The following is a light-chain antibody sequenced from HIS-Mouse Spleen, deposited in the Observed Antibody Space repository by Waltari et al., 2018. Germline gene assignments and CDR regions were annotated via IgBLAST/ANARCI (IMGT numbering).Light chain of an antibody. CDR3: NSRDSSGNHWV. Sequence: SSELTQDPAVSVALVQTVRITCQGDSLRSYYASWYQQKPGQPPVLVIYGKNNRPSGIPDRFSGSSSGNTASLTITGAQAEDEADYYCNSRDSSGNHWVFGGGTKLTVL. CDR1: SLRSYY. V-gene: IGLV3-19*01. J-gene: IGLJ3*02. CDR2: GKN.